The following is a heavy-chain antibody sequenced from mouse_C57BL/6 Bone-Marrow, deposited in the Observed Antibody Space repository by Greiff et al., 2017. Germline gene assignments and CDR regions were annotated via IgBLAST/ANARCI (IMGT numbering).Heavy chain of an antibody. V-gene: IGHV14-3*01. CDR1: GFNFKNTY. Sequence: EVQLQQSVAELVRPGASVKLSCTASGFNFKNTYMHWVKQRPEQGLEWIGRIDPANGNTKYAPKFQGKATITADTSSNTAYLQLSSLTSEDTAIYYCASRGARDDWGQGTSVTVSS. D-gene: IGHD3-1*01. J-gene: IGHJ4*01. CDR2: IDPANGNT. CDR3: ASRGARDD.